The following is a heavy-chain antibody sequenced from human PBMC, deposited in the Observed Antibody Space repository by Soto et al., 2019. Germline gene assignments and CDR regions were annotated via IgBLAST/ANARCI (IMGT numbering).Heavy chain of an antibody. V-gene: IGHV1-69*13. J-gene: IGHJ5*02. CDR2: IIPIFGTA. CDR3: AATAPTKRYCSSTSCYENWFDP. D-gene: IGHD2-2*01. CDR1: GGTFSSYA. Sequence: SVKVSCKASGGTFSSYAISWVRQAPGQGLEWMGGIIPIFGTANYAQKFQGRVTITADESTSTAYMELSSLRSEDTAVYYCAATAPTKRYCSSTSCYENWFDPWGQGTLVTVSS.